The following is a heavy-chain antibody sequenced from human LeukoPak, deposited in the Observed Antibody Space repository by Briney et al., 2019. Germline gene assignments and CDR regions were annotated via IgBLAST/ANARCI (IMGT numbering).Heavy chain of an antibody. V-gene: IGHV4-59*08. D-gene: IGHD3-10*01. CDR1: SDXISDYY. Sequence: SETLSLTCTVSSDXISDYYCGWIRQPPGKGREWIGYISYSGGVSYSPSLKPPVTISLDTSKNQVSLKLSSVTAADTAIYYCVRVHYSSGSLSSWFDPWGRGILVTVSS. CDR3: VRVHYSSGSLSSWFDP. CDR2: ISYSGGV. J-gene: IGHJ5*02.